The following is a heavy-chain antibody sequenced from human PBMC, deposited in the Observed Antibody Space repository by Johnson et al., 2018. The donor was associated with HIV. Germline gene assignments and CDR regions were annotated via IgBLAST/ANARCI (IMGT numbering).Heavy chain of an antibody. V-gene: IGHV3-30*04. CDR1: GFTFSSYA. J-gene: IGHJ3*02. CDR2: ISYDGSNK. D-gene: IGHD3-10*01. CDR3: ARAAAPYYYGSGSYYFDTFDI. Sequence: QVQLVESGGGVVQPGRSLRLSCAASGFTFSSYAMHWVRQAPGKGLAWVAVISYDGSNKYYADSVKGRFTISRDNAKNSLYLQMNSLRAEDTALYYCARAAAPYYYGSGSYYFDTFDIWGQGTMVTVSS.